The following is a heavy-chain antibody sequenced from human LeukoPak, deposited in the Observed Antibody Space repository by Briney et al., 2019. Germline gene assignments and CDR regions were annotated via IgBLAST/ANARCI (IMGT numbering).Heavy chain of an antibody. CDR3: ARDRGQPRYCSSTSCYNPQWFDP. V-gene: IGHV1-69*13. CDR1: GGTFSSYA. D-gene: IGHD2-2*02. Sequence: SVKVSCKASGGTFSSYAISWVRQAPGQGLEWMGGIIPIFGTANYAQKFQGRVTITADESTSTAYMELSSLRSEDTAVYYCARDRGQPRYCSSTSCYNPQWFDPWGQRTLVTVSS. CDR2: IIPIFGTA. J-gene: IGHJ5*02.